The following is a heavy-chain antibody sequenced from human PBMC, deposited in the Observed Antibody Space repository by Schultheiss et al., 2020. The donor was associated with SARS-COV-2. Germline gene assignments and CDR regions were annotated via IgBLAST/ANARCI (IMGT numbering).Heavy chain of an antibody. V-gene: IGHV1-69*13. D-gene: IGHD3-22*01. J-gene: IGHJ6*02. CDR3: ARVVYDSSGYYPSYYYYYGMDV. CDR1: GGTFSSYA. CDR2: IIPIFGTA. Sequence: SVKVSCKASGGTFSSYAISWVRQAPGQGLEWMGGIIPIFGTANYAQKFQGRVTITADESTSTAYMELRSLRSDDTAVYYCARVVYDSSGYYPSYYYYYGMDVWGQGTTVTVSS.